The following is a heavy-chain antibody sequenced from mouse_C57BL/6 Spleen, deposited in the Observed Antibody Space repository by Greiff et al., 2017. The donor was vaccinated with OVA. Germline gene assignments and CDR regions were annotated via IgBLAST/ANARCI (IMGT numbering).Heavy chain of an antibody. CDR3: ARNYGSLYYAMDY. CDR2: IDPSDSYT. Sequence: QVQLQQPGAELVMPGASVKLSCKASGYTFTSYWMHWVKQRPGQGLEWIGEIDPSDSYTNYNQKFKGKSTLTVDKSSSTAYMQLSSLTSEDSAVYYCARNYGSLYYAMDYWGQGTSVTVSS. V-gene: IGHV1-69*01. CDR1: GYTFTSYW. J-gene: IGHJ4*01. D-gene: IGHD1-1*01.